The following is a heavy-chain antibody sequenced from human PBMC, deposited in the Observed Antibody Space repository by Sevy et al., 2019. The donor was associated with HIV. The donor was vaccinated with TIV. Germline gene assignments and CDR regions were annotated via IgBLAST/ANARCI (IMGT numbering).Heavy chain of an antibody. CDR1: GFTFSSYS. J-gene: IGHJ4*02. V-gene: IGHV3-21*01. CDR2: ISSSSSYI. CDR3: ASEMYYYDSSGYYTPNYFDY. D-gene: IGHD3-22*01. Sequence: GGSLRLSCAASGFTFSSYSMNWVRQAPGKGLEWVSSISSSSSYIYYATSVKGRFTISRDNAKNSLYLQMNSLRAEDTAVYYCASEMYYYDSSGYYTPNYFDYWGQGTLVTVSS.